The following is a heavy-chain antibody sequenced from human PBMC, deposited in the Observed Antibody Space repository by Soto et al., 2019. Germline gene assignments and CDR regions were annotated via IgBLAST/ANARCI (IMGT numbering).Heavy chain of an antibody. CDR1: GFSISDHY. Sequence: PGGSLRLSGAASGFSISDHYISWIRQAPWKGLEWVSYSSNSGTFTKYADSVKGRFSISRDNAKNSLYLEINSLRGEDTAIYYCARSGDNYNVLDYSDQRTPLTFSS. CDR2: SSNSGTFT. J-gene: IGHJ4*02. D-gene: IGHD3-10*02. V-gene: IGHV3-11*03. CDR3: ARSGDNYNVLDY.